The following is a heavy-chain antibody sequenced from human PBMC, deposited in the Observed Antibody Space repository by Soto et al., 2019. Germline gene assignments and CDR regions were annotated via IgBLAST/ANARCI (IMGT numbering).Heavy chain of an antibody. CDR2: INPSGGTT. CDR1: GYTFANYY. Sequence: QVQLVQSGAEVKKPGASVKVSCKASGYTFANYYMHWVRQAPGQGLEWMGIINPSGGTTTYAEKGQGRGTMTRDKTTPTVYMELSSPGSGDTAAYYCATVKTVMFAGVQYYFDYWGQGSLVTVSS. V-gene: IGHV1-46*01. CDR3: ATVKTVMFAGVQYYFDY. J-gene: IGHJ4*02. D-gene: IGHD3-16*01.